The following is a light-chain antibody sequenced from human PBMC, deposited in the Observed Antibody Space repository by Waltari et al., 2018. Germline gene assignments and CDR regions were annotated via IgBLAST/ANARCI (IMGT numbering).Light chain of an antibody. CDR3: QQCSNRPLT. V-gene: IGKV3-11*01. CDR1: QSINTY. Sequence: EIVLTQSPATLSLSPGERATLSCRASQSINTYLGWYQQKPGQAPRLLIYHASNRVTGIPPRFSGSGSGTDSTLTISSLEPEDFAVYYCQQCSNRPLTFGGGTKVEIK. J-gene: IGKJ4*01. CDR2: HAS.